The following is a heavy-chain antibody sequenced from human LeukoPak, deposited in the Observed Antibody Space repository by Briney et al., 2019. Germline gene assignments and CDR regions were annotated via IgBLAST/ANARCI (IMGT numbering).Heavy chain of an antibody. CDR1: GFTFSSYG. J-gene: IGHJ3*02. CDR3: AKLREGRSEAFDI. CDR2: IRYDGSNK. D-gene: IGHD1-26*01. V-gene: IGHV3-30*02. Sequence: GGSLRLSCAASGFTFSSYGMHWVRQAPGKGLEWGAFIRYDGSNKYYADSVKGRFTISRDNPKNTLYLQMNSLRAEDTAVYYCAKLREGRSEAFDIWGQGTMITVSS.